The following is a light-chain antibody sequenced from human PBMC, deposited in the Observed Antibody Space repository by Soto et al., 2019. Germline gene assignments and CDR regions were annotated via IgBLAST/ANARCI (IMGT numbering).Light chain of an antibody. V-gene: IGLV2-8*01. CDR3: TSYTRNDILL. CDR2: DVT. J-gene: IGLJ3*02. Sequence: QSALSQPPSASASPGQSVAISCTGTTSDIGAYNYVSWYQQHPGKVPKLIIYDVTKRPSGAPDRFSGSKSGNTASLTVSGLQTEDEADYYCTSYTRNDILLFGGGTKVTVL. CDR1: TSDIGAYNY.